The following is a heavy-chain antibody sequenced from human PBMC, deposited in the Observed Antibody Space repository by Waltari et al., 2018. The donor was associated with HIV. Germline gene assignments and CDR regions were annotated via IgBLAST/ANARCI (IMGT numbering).Heavy chain of an antibody. CDR2: ISFDGNNA. V-gene: IGHV3-30-3*01. Sequence: QEQLVESGGGVAQPGRSLRLSCSASGFIFGDYAMHWVRQAPGKGVEWVGLISFDGNNAYYADSVKGRFTISRDNSKNTMSLQMNSLRRGDTALYYCARTIFGVMITSDFFYGMDVWGQGTTVTVS. J-gene: IGHJ6*02. CDR3: ARTIFGVMITSDFFYGMDV. CDR1: GFIFGDYA. D-gene: IGHD3-3*01.